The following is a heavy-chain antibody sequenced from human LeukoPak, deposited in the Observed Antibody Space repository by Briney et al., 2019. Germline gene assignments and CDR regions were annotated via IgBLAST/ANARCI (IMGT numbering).Heavy chain of an antibody. V-gene: IGHV4-34*01. Sequence: PETLSLTCAVYGGSFSGYYWSWIRQPPGKGLEWIGEINHSGSTNYNPSLKSRVTISVDTSKDQFSLKLSSVTAADTAVYYCARASRWLVDYWGQGTLVTVSS. CDR1: GGSFSGYY. CDR3: ARASRWLVDY. CDR2: INHSGST. J-gene: IGHJ4*02. D-gene: IGHD6-19*01.